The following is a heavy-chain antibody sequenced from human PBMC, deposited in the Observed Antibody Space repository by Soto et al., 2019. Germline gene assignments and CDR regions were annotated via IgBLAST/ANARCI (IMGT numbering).Heavy chain of an antibody. Sequence: QMQLVQSGPEVKKPGTSVKVSCKASGFTFTSSAVQWVRQARGQRLEWIGWIVVGSGNTNYAQKFQERVTITRDMSTSTAYMQLSSLRSDDTAVYYCAAVPYYYDSSAYYFDYRGQGTLVTVSS. V-gene: IGHV1-58*01. CDR2: IVVGSGNT. CDR3: AAVPYYYDSSAYYFDY. D-gene: IGHD3-22*01. CDR1: GFTFTSSA. J-gene: IGHJ4*02.